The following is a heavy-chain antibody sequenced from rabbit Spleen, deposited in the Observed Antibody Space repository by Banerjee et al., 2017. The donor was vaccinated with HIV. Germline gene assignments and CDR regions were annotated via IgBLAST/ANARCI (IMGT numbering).Heavy chain of an antibody. V-gene: IGHV1S7*01. J-gene: IGHJ3*01. Sequence: QLKESGGGLVQPGGSLKLSCKASGFTLSSYYMNWVRQAPGKGLEWIGDIYPVFGITNYANWVKGRFTISSDNAQNTVDLQMNSLTPADTAPYFCARNANGGWDLWGQGTLVTVS. D-gene: IGHD4-1*01. CDR2: IYPVFGIT. CDR1: GFTLSSYY. CDR3: ARNANGGWDL.